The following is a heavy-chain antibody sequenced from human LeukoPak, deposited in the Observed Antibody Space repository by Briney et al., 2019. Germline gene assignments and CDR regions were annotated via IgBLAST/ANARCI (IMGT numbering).Heavy chain of an antibody. CDR3: ARDQREYAFDI. J-gene: IGHJ3*02. CDR1: GGSISSSSYY. V-gene: IGHV4-39*07. Sequence: SETLSLTCTVSGGSISSSSYYWGWIRQPPGKGLEWIGSIYYSGSTYYNTSLKSRVTISVDTSKNQFSLKLSSVTAADTAVYYCARDQREYAFDIWGQGTMVTVSS. CDR2: IYYSGST. D-gene: IGHD6-25*01.